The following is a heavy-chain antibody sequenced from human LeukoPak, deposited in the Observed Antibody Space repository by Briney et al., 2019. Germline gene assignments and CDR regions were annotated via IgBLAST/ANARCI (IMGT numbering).Heavy chain of an antibody. J-gene: IGHJ3*02. CDR1: GGSISSSNW. D-gene: IGHD2-15*01. Sequence: SGTLSLTCAVSGGSISSSNWWSWVRQPPGKGLEWIGEIYHSGSTNYNSSLKSRVTISVDKSKNQFSLKLSSVTAADTAVYYCAKRLGLGYCSGGSCPDAFDIWGQGTMVTVSS. V-gene: IGHV4-4*02. CDR2: IYHSGST. CDR3: AKRLGLGYCSGGSCPDAFDI.